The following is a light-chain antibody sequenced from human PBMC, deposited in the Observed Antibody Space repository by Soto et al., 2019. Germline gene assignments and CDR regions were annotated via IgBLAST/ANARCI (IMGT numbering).Light chain of an antibody. CDR3: QQFKNWPPWT. J-gene: IGKJ1*01. Sequence: EIVMTQSPATLSVSPGERANLSCRASQNVGNNLVWYQQKPGQAQRLIIYGASTRAAGIPDRFSGSVSGTEFTLTIRGLQSDDFAVYYGQQFKNWPPWTCGPGTQGEIK. CDR1: QNVGNN. V-gene: IGKV3-15*01. CDR2: GAS.